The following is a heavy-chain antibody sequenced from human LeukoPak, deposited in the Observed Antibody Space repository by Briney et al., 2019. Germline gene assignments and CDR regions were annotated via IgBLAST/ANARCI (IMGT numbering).Heavy chain of an antibody. D-gene: IGHD6-19*01. CDR3: ARAPGYSSGWYGYYYYYYMDV. J-gene: IGHJ6*03. V-gene: IGHV3-7*01. CDR2: IKQDGSEK. Sequence: GGSLRLSCAASGFTFSSYWMSWVRQAPGKGLEWVANIKQDGSEKYYVDSVKGRFTTSRDNAKNSLYLQMNSLRAEDTAVYYCARAPGYSSGWYGYYYYYYMDVWGKGTTVTVSS. CDR1: GFTFSSYW.